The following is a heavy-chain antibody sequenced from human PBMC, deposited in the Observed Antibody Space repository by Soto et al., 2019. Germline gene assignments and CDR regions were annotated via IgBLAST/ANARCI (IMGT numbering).Heavy chain of an antibody. V-gene: IGHV3-33*01. CDR1: GFTFSSYG. CDR2: IWYDGSNK. Sequence: GGSLRLSCAASGFTFSSYGMHWVRQAPGKGLEWVAVIWYDGSNKYYADSVKGRFTISRDNSKNTLYLQMNSLRAEDTAVYYCARDHCSSTSCYFDYWGQGTLVTVSS. CDR3: ARDHCSSTSCYFDY. J-gene: IGHJ4*02. D-gene: IGHD2-2*01.